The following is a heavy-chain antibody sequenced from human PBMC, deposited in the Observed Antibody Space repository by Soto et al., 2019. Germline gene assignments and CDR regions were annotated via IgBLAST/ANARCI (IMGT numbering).Heavy chain of an antibody. CDR1: GFTFSSYS. CDR3: ARGSTAAYYYYYGMDV. V-gene: IGHV3-21*01. J-gene: IGHJ6*02. D-gene: IGHD4-17*01. CDR2: ISSSSSYI. Sequence: EVQLVESGGGLVKPGGSRRLSCAASGFTFSSYSMNWVRQAPGKGLEWVSSISSSSSYIYYADSVKGRFTISRDNAKNSLYLQMNSLRAEDTAVYYCARGSTAAYYYYYGMDVWGQGTTVTVSS.